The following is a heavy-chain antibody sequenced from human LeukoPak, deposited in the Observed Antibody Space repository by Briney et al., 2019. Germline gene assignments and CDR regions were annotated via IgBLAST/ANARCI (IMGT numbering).Heavy chain of an antibody. J-gene: IGHJ4*02. V-gene: IGHV1-2*02. CDR2: INPNSGGT. CDR3: ARIPGHYYGSGSYSPLFGY. D-gene: IGHD3-10*01. Sequence: GASVKVSCKVSGYTLTELSMHWVRQAPGKGLEWMGWINPNSGGTNYAQKFQGRVTMTRDTSISTAYMELSRLRSDDTAVYYCARIPGHYYGSGSYSPLFGYWGQGTLVTVSS. CDR1: GYTLTELS.